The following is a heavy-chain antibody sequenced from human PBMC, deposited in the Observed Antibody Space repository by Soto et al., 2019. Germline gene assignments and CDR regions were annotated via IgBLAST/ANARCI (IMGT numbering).Heavy chain of an antibody. Sequence: QVQLVQSGAEVKKPGASVKVSCKASGYTFTSYGISWVRQAPGQGLEWMGWVNIHSGDTNYAQKLXGXXTMTTDTPTSTASLELSSLRSDDTAVYYCARERGGYSYGDYWGQGTLVTVSS. CDR2: VNIHSGDT. CDR3: ARERGGYSYGDY. D-gene: IGHD5-18*01. CDR1: GYTFTSYG. J-gene: IGHJ4*02. V-gene: IGHV1-18*01.